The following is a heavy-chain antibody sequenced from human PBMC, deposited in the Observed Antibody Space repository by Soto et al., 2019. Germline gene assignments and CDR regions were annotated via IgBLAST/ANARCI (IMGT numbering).Heavy chain of an antibody. CDR3: ASGGEYYDENLPHYYLFGMHV. D-gene: IGHD3-16*01. CDR2: IIPIFGKA. CDR1: GGTFSNYP. Sequence: QVQLVQSGAEVKKPGSSVKVSCKASGGTFSNYPITWVRRAPGQGLEWLGGIIPIFGKADYTQKFQGRVTITADEPTSTAYMEISSLRSEDTAVYYCASGGEYYDENLPHYYLFGMHVWGPGTTVTVSS. J-gene: IGHJ6*02. V-gene: IGHV1-69*01.